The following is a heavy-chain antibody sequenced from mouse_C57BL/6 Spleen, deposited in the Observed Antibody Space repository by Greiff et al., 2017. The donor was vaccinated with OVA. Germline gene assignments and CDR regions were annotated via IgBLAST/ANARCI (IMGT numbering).Heavy chain of an antibody. CDR3: ARDDGYFFDY. J-gene: IGHJ2*01. CDR1: GLTFSDYY. D-gene: IGHD2-3*01. Sequence: LGGAEGGLVQPGSSLKISCPAPGLTFSDYYMAWVRQGPEKGLEWVANINYDGSSTYYLDSLKSRFIISRDNAKNILYLQMSSLKSEDTATYYCARDDGYFFDYWGQGTTLTVSS. CDR2: INYDGSST. V-gene: IGHV5-16*01.